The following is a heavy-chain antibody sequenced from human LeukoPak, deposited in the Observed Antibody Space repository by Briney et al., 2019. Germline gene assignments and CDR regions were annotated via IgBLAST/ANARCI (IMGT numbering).Heavy chain of an antibody. D-gene: IGHD5-24*01. CDR2: ISPNGVIT. V-gene: IGHV3-23*01. CDR1: GFTFSRHG. CDR3: AKDDAWLQYGN. Sequence: GGTLRLSCVASGFTFSRHGINWVRQAPGKGLEWVSDISPNGVITYYADSVKGRFTISRDNSKGTVYLQMNSLRPEDTAVYYCAKDDAWLQYGNWGRGTLVTVSS. J-gene: IGHJ4*02.